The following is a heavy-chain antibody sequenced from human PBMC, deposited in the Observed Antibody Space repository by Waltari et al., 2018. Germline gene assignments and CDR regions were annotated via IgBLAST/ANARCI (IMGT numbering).Heavy chain of an antibody. CDR2: ISYEGSNK. Sequence: QVQLVESGGGVVQPGRSLRLSCAASGFTFSSYAMHWVRQAPGKGLGWVAVISYEGSNKYYAASVKGRFTISRDKSKNTLYLQMNSLRAEDTAVYYCARDPRDYGGTSGAWGQGTLVTVSS. V-gene: IGHV3-30-3*01. J-gene: IGHJ5*02. D-gene: IGHD4-17*01. CDR1: GFTFSSYA. CDR3: ARDPRDYGGTSGA.